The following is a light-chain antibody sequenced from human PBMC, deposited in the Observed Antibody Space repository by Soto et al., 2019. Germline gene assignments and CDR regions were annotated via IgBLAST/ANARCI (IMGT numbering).Light chain of an antibody. CDR1: QAISNY. Sequence: DIQMTQSPSSLSASVGDRVTITCQASQAISNYLNWYQQKPGKAPKLLIYDASNLETGVPSRFSGSGSGTHFSFTISRLQPEDIATYYCQQYNNHPRTFGQGTKLEIK. V-gene: IGKV1-33*01. CDR2: DAS. J-gene: IGKJ1*01. CDR3: QQYNNHPRT.